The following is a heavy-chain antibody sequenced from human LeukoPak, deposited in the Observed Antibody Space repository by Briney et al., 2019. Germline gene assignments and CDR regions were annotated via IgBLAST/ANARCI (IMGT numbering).Heavy chain of an antibody. V-gene: IGHV3-53*04. D-gene: IGHD2-2*01. J-gene: IGHJ6*02. CDR1: GFTVSSNY. Sequence: PGGSLRLSCAASGFTVSSNYMSWVRQAPGKGLEWVSVIYSGGSTYYADSVKGRFTISRQNSKNTVDLQMNSLRPEGTAVYAIARDGRYCIITSCYGYYGMDVWGQGTTVTVSS. CDR2: IYSGGST. CDR3: ARDGRYCIITSCYGYYGMDV.